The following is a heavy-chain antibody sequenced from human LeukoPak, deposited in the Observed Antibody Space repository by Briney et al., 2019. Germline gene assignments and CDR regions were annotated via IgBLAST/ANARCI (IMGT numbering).Heavy chain of an antibody. CDR2: ISGSGGST. V-gene: IGHV3-23*01. D-gene: IGHD6-6*01. CDR1: GFTFSSYA. Sequence: GGSLRLSCAASGFTFSSYAMSWVRQAPGKGLEWVSAISGSGGSTYYADSVKGRFTISRDNSKNTLYRQMNSLRAEDTAVYYCAKPPERQLVPPYYYYYYMDVWGKGTTVSVSS. CDR3: AKPPERQLVPPYYYYYYMDV. J-gene: IGHJ6*03.